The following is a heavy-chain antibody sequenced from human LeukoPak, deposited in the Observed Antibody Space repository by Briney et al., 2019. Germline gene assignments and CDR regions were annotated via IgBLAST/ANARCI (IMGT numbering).Heavy chain of an antibody. V-gene: IGHV4-59*01. CDR3: ARGVAAAGTFRHWFDP. CDR2: IYYSGST. D-gene: IGHD6-13*01. Sequence: SETLSLTCPVSGGSIRSYYWSWIRQPPGKGLEWIGYIYYSGSTNYNPSLKSRVTISVDTSKNQFSLKLSAVTAAATAVYYCARGVAAAGTFRHWFDPWGQGTLVTVSS. CDR1: GGSIRSYY. J-gene: IGHJ5*02.